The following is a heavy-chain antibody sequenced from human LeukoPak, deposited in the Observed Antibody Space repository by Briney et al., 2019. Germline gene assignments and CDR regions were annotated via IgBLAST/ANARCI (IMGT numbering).Heavy chain of an antibody. CDR1: GFTFSNYA. J-gene: IGHJ3*02. D-gene: IGHD3-16*01. V-gene: IGHV3-23*01. CDR3: AKGPNIWLSPCAFDI. Sequence: GGSLRLSCAASGFTFSNYAMIWVRQAPGKGLEWVSGLSGSGGSTYYADSVKGRLTISRDNSKNTLYLQLNSLSAEDTAVYYCAKGPNIWLSPCAFDIWGRGTMVTVSS. CDR2: LSGSGGST.